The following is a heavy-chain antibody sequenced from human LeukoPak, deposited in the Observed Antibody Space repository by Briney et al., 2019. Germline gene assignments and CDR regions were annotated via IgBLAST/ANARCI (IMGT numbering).Heavy chain of an antibody. CDR3: ARYGYDFWSGYEEGNDAFDI. CDR1: GFTFSSYE. CDR2: ISSSGSTI. J-gene: IGHJ3*02. V-gene: IGHV3-48*03. Sequence: PGGSLRLSCAASGFTFSSYEMNWVRQAPGRGLEWVSYISSSGSTIYYADSVKGRFTISRDNAKNSLYLQMNSLRAEDTAVYYCARYGYDFWSGYEEGNDAFDIWGQGTMVTVSS. D-gene: IGHD3-3*01.